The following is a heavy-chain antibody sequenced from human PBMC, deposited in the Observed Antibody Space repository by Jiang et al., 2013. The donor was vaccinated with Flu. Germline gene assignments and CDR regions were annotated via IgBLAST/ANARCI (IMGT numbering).Heavy chain of an antibody. J-gene: IGHJ6*03. Sequence: KPTQTLTLTCTFSGFSLSTSGMCVSWIRQPPGKALEWLALIDWDDDKYYSTSLKTRLTISKDTSKNQVVLTMTNMDPVDTATYYCARIRPMRIPLSIRLGSYYMDVWGKGTTVTVSS. CDR1: GFSLSTSGMC. V-gene: IGHV2-70*01. CDR2: IDWDDDK. CDR3: ARIRPMRIPLSIRLGSYYMDV. D-gene: IGHD3-9*01.